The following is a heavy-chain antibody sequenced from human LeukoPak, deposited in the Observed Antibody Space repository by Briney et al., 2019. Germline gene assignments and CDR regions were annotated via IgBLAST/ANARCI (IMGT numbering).Heavy chain of an antibody. V-gene: IGHV3-30-3*01. D-gene: IGHD1-26*01. CDR1: GFTFSNYA. CDR2: ISYDGSNK. J-gene: IGHJ4*02. Sequence: PGRSLRLSCAASGFTFSNYAMHWVRQPPGKGLEWVALISYDGSNKYYADSVKGRFTISRDNSKNTLYLQMNSLRAEDTAVYYCAKSTWELRKSPLDYWGQGTLVTVSS. CDR3: AKSTWELRKSPLDY.